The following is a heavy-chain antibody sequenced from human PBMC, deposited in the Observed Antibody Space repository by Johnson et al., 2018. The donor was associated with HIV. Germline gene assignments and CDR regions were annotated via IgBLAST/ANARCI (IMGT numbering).Heavy chain of an antibody. CDR3: ANTDVVGIPEGAFDI. V-gene: IGHV3-30*02. J-gene: IGHJ3*02. CDR2: IRYDGSNK. D-gene: IGHD2-21*01. Sequence: QVQLVESGGGVVRPGGSLRLSCAASGFTFRSYGMHWVRQAPGKGLEWVGFIRYDGSNKYYADSVKGRFTISRDNSKNTLYLLRNSLRAEDTAVYYCANTDVVGIPEGAFDIWGQVTMVTVSS. CDR1: GFTFRSYG.